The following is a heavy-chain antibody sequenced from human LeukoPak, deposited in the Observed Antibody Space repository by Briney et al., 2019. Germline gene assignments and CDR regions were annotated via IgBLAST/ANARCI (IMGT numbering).Heavy chain of an antibody. CDR3: AKRWGFGELPLGDAFDI. J-gene: IGHJ3*02. D-gene: IGHD3-10*01. CDR2: ISYDGSNK. Sequence: PGRSLRLSCAASGFTFSSYGMHWVRQAPGKGLEWVAVISYDGSNKYYADSVKGRFTISRDNSKNTLYLQMNSLRAEDTAVYYCAKRWGFGELPLGDAFDIWGQGTMVTVSS. CDR1: GFTFSSYG. V-gene: IGHV3-30*18.